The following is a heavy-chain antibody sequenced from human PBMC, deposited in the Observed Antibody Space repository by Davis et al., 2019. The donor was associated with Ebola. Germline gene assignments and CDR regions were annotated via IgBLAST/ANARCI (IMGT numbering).Heavy chain of an antibody. Sequence: SETLSLTCTVSGGSISSYYWSWIRQPPGKGLEWIAYIGDSGSTNYNPSLKGRVAISIDRSKNQFSLKLNSVTAADTAMYYCARTTFYYDSSGFYHREGYYFDYWGQGTLVTVSS. CDR1: GGSISSYY. CDR3: ARTTFYYDSSGFYHREGYYFDY. D-gene: IGHD3-22*01. J-gene: IGHJ4*02. V-gene: IGHV4-59*01. CDR2: IGDSGST.